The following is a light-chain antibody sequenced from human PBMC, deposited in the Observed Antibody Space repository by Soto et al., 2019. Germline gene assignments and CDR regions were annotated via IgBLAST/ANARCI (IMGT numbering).Light chain of an antibody. V-gene: IGKV1-9*01. Sequence: DIQLTQSPSFLSASVGDRVTITCRASQGISSHLAWYQQKPGKAPKLLIYDASTLQSEAPSRFSGSGSGTEFTLTISSLLPEDVATYHCQQRKSFPLNFGQGTRLEIK. CDR3: QQRKSFPLN. CDR2: DAS. J-gene: IGKJ5*01. CDR1: QGISSH.